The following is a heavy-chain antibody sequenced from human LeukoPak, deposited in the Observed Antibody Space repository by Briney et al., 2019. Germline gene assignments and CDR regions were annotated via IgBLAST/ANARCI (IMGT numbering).Heavy chain of an antibody. V-gene: IGHV1-3*01. D-gene: IGHD3/OR15-3a*01. CDR2: INAGNDNT. CDR3: AKRGLD. Sequence: ASVKVSCKASGYTFTSYAIHWVRQAPGQRLEWMGWINAGNDNTKYSQNFQGRVTITRDTSASTTYMELSSLRSEDTAVYYCAKRGLDWGQGTLVTVSS. CDR1: GYTFTSYA. J-gene: IGHJ4*02.